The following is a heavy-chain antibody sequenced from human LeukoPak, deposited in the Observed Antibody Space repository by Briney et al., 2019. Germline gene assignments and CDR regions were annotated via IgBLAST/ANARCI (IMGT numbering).Heavy chain of an antibody. V-gene: IGHV3-7*01. D-gene: IGHD4-17*01. Sequence: PGGSLRLSCAASGFTFSSYCMNWVRQAPGKGLEWVANIRGDGNEKYYVDSVKGRFSISRDNSKNTLYLQMNSLRAEDTAVYYCAKEGDYPIMTFDSWGQGALVTVSS. CDR2: IRGDGNEK. CDR3: AKEGDYPIMTFDS. CDR1: GFTFSSYC. J-gene: IGHJ5*01.